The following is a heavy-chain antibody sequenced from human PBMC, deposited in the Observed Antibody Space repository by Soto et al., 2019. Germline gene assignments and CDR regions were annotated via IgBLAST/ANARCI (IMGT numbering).Heavy chain of an antibody. CDR1: GYTFVDRY. D-gene: IGHD3-3*01. J-gene: IGHJ6*02. V-gene: IGHV1-2*02. CDR3: ARGGVTRIEVMDV. Sequence: ASVKVSCKTSGYTFVDRYLYWVRQAPGQGLEWMGWINPRNGDKKYAQKFQGRVTMIRDTIITTTYMDLSALTSDDTAVYYCARGGVTRIEVMDVWGPGTTVTVSS. CDR2: INPRNGDK.